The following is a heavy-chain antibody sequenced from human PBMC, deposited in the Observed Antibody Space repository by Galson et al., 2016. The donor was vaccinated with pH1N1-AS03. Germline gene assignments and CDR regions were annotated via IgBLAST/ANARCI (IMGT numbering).Heavy chain of an antibody. CDR1: GYIFTGFY. CDR2: INPNSGVT. D-gene: IGHD2-2*01. J-gene: IGHJ6*02. V-gene: IGHV1-2*04. Sequence: SVKVSCKASGYIFTGFYVHWVRQAPGQGLECMGWINPNSGVTNYAQKFQDWVTMTRATSISTAYMELYGLKSDDTAVYYCARDPRGPCTSTTCPTAYYFGMDVWGQGTTVIVSS. CDR3: ARDPRGPCTSTTCPTAYYFGMDV.